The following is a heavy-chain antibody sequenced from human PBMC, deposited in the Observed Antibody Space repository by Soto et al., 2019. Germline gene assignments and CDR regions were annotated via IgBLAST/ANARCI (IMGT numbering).Heavy chain of an antibody. CDR3: AAEGGYCSGGSCSHDAFDI. Sequence: ASVKVSCKASGFTFTSSAMQWVRQARGQRLEWIGWIVVGSGNTNYAQKFQERVTITRDMSTSTAYMELSSLRSEDTAVYYCAAEGGYCSGGSCSHDAFDIWGQGTMVTVSS. V-gene: IGHV1-58*02. CDR1: GFTFTSSA. D-gene: IGHD2-15*01. J-gene: IGHJ3*02. CDR2: IVVGSGNT.